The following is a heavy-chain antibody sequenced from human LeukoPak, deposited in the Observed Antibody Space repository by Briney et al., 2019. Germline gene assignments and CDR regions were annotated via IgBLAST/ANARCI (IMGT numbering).Heavy chain of an antibody. CDR2: INSNGDIT. Sequence: GGSLRLSCAASGFTFSRHVMHWVRQAPGRGLEYVLGINSNGDITYYVNSVNDVNSVRDRFTISRDNAQNTLYLQMNRLRAEDTAVYYCARGDGWYCSGTDCFTPWFAPWGQGTLVTVSS. V-gene: IGHV3-64*01. CDR3: ARGDGWYCSGTDCFTPWFAP. D-gene: IGHD2-2*02. CDR1: GFTFSRHV. J-gene: IGHJ5*02.